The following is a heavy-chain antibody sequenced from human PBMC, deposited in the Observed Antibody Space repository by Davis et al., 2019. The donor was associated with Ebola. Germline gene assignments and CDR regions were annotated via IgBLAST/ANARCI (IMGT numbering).Heavy chain of an antibody. Sequence: KVSCKGSGYSFSNFWIGWVRQMPGKGLEWMGIIYPGDSDTRYSPSFQGHVTISADTSISTAYLQWSSLQASDTAIYYCARHGTNGFFNWFDPWGQGTLVTVSS. J-gene: IGHJ5*02. V-gene: IGHV5-51*01. CDR3: ARHGTNGFFNWFDP. CDR1: GYSFSNFW. CDR2: IYPGDSDT. D-gene: IGHD3-3*01.